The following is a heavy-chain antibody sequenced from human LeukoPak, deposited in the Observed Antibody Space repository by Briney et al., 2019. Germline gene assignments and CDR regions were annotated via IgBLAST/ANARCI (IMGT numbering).Heavy chain of an antibody. V-gene: IGHV4-34*01. J-gene: IGHJ3*02. D-gene: IGHD3-10*01. CDR2: INHSGSA. CDR1: GGSFSGYY. Sequence: SETLSLTCAVYGGSFSGYYWSWIRQPPGKGLEWIGEINHSGSANYNPSLKSRVTISVDTSKNQFSLKLSSVTAADTAVYYCARGDYGSGSYRDAFDIWGQGTMVTVSS. CDR3: ARGDYGSGSYRDAFDI.